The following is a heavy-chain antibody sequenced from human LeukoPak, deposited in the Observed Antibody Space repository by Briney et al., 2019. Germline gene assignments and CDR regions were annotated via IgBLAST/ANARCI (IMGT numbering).Heavy chain of an antibody. CDR1: GGSFSGYY. CDR2: ICHSGST. V-gene: IGHV4-34*01. D-gene: IGHD6-13*01. Sequence: SETLSLTCAVYGGSFSGYYWSWIRQPPGKGLEWIGEICHSGSTNYNPSLKSRITISVDKSNNQFSLKLTSVTAADTAMYYCARSPITAAGVNWFDPWGQGTLVTVSS. J-gene: IGHJ5*02. CDR3: ARSPITAAGVNWFDP.